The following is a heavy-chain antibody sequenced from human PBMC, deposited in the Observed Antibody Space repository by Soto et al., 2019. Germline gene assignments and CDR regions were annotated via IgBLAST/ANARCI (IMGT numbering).Heavy chain of an antibody. Sequence: GGSLRLSCAASGFTFSSYWMSWVRQAPGKGLEWVANIKQDGSEKYYVDSVKGRFTISRDNAKNSLYLQMNSLRAEDTAVYYCARDISRSSGWYPQGFDYWGQGTLVTVSS. V-gene: IGHV3-7*01. CDR1: GFTFSSYW. CDR3: ARDISRSSGWYPQGFDY. D-gene: IGHD6-19*01. CDR2: IKQDGSEK. J-gene: IGHJ4*02.